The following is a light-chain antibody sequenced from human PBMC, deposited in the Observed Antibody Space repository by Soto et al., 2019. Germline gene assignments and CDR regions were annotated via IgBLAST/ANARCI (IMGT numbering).Light chain of an antibody. CDR2: GTS. Sequence: EIVLTQSPGPLSLSPGERATLSCRASQSVSSSYLAWYQQKPGQAPRLLIYGTSSRATGIPDRFIGSGSGTDFTLTISRMEPEDFAVYYCQQYGSSPLTFGQGTKVEIK. CDR3: QQYGSSPLT. CDR1: QSVSSSY. J-gene: IGKJ1*01. V-gene: IGKV3-20*01.